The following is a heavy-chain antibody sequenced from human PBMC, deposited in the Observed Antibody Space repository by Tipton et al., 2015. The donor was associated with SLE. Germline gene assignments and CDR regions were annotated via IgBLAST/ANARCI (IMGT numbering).Heavy chain of an antibody. Sequence: GSLRLSCAASGFTFSDYVVSWVRQVADKGLEWVSSVSGGGDTYYSESVKGRFTISREKAYNSLYLQMNSLRAGDTAVYYCARGGDYHGFDFWGQGTMVSVSS. CDR1: GFTFSDYV. J-gene: IGHJ3*01. V-gene: IGHV3-13*01. D-gene: IGHD4-17*01. CDR3: ARGGDYHGFDF. CDR2: VSGGGDT.